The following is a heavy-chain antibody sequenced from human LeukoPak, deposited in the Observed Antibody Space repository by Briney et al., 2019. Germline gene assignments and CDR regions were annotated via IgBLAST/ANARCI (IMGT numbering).Heavy chain of an antibody. Sequence: KPGGSLRLSCAASGFTFSSYSMNWVRQAPGKGLEWVSSISSSSSYIYYADSVKDRFTISRDNAKNSLYLQMNSLRAEDTAVYYCARDSAGSFDYWGQGTLVTVSS. CDR3: ARDSAGSFDY. CDR1: GFTFSSYS. D-gene: IGHD6-25*01. CDR2: ISSSSSYI. J-gene: IGHJ4*02. V-gene: IGHV3-21*01.